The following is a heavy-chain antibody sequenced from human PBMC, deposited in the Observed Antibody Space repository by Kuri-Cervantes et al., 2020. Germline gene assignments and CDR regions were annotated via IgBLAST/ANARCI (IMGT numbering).Heavy chain of an antibody. CDR1: GGSFSGYY. CDR2: IVNTGST. V-gene: IGHV4-34*10. CDR3: ARANYIWGSYVG. D-gene: IGHD3-16*01. Sequence: SQTLSLTCAVYGGSFSGYYWSWIRQPPGKGLEWIGDIVNTGSTNYRPSLKSRVIMSVDTSKNQFSLRLSSVTAADMAVYYCARANYIWGSYVGWGQGTLVTVSS. J-gene: IGHJ4*02.